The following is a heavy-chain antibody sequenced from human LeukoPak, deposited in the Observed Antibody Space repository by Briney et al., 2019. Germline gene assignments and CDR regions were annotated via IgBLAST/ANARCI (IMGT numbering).Heavy chain of an antibody. CDR2: IKPDGSAK. CDR1: GFSFSNYW. J-gene: IGHJ4*02. V-gene: IGHV3-7*05. D-gene: IGHD4-17*01. CDR3: ARSDYGGYGKLGY. Sequence: PRGSLRVSCVASGFSFSNYWMSWVRQAPGKGLEWVAMIKPDGSAKHYVDSVKGRFTISRDNAQKSLHLQLNSLGAEDTAVYYCARSDYGGYGKLGYWGQGTLVTVSS.